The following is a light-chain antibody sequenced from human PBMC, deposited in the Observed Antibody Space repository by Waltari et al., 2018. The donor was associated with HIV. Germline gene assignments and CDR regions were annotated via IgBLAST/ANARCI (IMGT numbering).Light chain of an antibody. J-gene: IGLJ3*02. V-gene: IGLV7-43*01. Sequence: QTVVTQEPSLTVSPGGTVPLTCASSTGEVTSGLYPHWFQQKPGQVHRALSYSPTNNHSWTPARCSASHLGGKAALTLSGVQPEDEAEYYCLLYYNGGRVFGGGTKLTVL. CDR3: LLYYNGGRV. CDR2: SPT. CDR1: TGEVTSGLY.